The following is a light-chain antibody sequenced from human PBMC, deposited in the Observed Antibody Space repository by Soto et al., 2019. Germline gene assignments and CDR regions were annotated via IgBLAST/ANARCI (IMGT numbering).Light chain of an antibody. CDR3: QQTNSFPLT. V-gene: IGKV1-12*01. J-gene: IGKJ4*01. CDR2: AAS. Sequence: DIQMTQSPSSVSASVGDIVTITCRASQDISTYLAWYQQRPGKAPNLLIYAASTLQSGVPSRFSGSGSGTDFSLTINSLQPEDSATYYCQQTNSFPLTFGGGTKVEIK. CDR1: QDISTY.